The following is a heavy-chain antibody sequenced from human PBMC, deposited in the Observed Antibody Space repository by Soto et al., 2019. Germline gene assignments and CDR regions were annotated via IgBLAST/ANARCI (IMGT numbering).Heavy chain of an antibody. CDR2: IYWDDDK. D-gene: IGHD3-22*01. J-gene: IGHJ4*02. CDR1: GFSLSTSGVG. CDR3: ARSEYYYDSSGYAQRNYYFDY. V-gene: IGHV2-5*02. Sequence: QITLKESGPPLVKPTQTLTLTCTFSGFSLSTSGVGVGWIRQPPGKALEWLALIYWDDDKRYSPSLKSRLTITKDTYKNQVVLTMTNMDPVDTATYYCARSEYYYDSSGYAQRNYYFDYWGQGTLVTVSS.